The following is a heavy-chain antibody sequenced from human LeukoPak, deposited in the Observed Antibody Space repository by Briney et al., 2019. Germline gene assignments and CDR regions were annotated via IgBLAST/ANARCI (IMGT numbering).Heavy chain of an antibody. V-gene: IGHV3-23*01. CDR1: GFTFSNYA. CDR2: ISGSGGGT. CDR3: ATGLSENLRWYFGY. J-gene: IGHJ4*02. D-gene: IGHD4-23*01. Sequence: SGGSLRLSCAASGFTFSNYAMSWLRQAPGKGLEWVSVISGSGGGTYYADSVKGRFTVSRDNSKNTLFLQMNSLRAEDTAVYYCATGLSENLRWYFGYWGQGTLSPSPQ.